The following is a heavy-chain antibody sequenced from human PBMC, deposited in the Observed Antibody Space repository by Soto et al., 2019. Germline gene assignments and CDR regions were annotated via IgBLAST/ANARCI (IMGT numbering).Heavy chain of an antibody. CDR3: ARDHHRYSGYDYVDY. V-gene: IGHV3-11*05. CDR2: ISSSSSYT. Sequence: QVQLVESGGGLVKPGGSLRLSCAASGFTFSDYYMSWIRQAPGKGLEWVSYISSSSSYTNYADSVKGRFTISRDNAKNSLYLQMNSLRVDDTAVYYCARDHHRYSGYDYVDYWGQGTLVTVSS. CDR1: GFTFSDYY. D-gene: IGHD5-12*01. J-gene: IGHJ4*02.